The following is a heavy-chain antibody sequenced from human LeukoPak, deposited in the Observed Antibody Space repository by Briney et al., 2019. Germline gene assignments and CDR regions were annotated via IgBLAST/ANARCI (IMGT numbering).Heavy chain of an antibody. CDR1: GFTFSNFA. V-gene: IGHV3-23*01. J-gene: IGHJ4*02. Sequence: GGSLRLSCAASGFTFSNFAMSWVRQAPGEGLEWVSAISGSGGNTYYADSVKGRFTISRDNSKNTLYLQMNSLRAEDTAVYFCAKDPTVVTPDYFDYWGQGTLVTVSS. D-gene: IGHD4-23*01. CDR2: ISGSGGNT. CDR3: AKDPTVVTPDYFDY.